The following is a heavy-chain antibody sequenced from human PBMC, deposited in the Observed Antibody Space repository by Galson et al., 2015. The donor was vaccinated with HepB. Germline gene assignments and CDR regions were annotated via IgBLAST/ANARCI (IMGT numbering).Heavy chain of an antibody. J-gene: IGHJ3*02. Sequence: SLRLSCAASGFTFNSYAMTWVRQAPGKGLECVPTISSSGASTSYADSVKGRFTISRDNSKSTLYLQMNSLRADDTAVYYCSNSGWLDAFHNWGQGTMVAVSS. CDR1: GFTFNSYA. V-gene: IGHV3-23*01. CDR3: SNSGWLDAFHN. D-gene: IGHD6-19*01. CDR2: ISSSGAST.